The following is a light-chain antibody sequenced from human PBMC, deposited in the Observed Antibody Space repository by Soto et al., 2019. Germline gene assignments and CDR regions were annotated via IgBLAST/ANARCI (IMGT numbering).Light chain of an antibody. CDR2: DVS. V-gene: IGKV3-11*01. Sequence: EVVLTQSPATLSLSPGERATLSCRASENVRTFVDWYQQKPGQAPRLLIYDVSNRATGIPASFSGSGSGTDFTLTISSLEPEDFAVYYCQQRSNWPRTFGQGTKVEIK. CDR1: ENVRTF. CDR3: QQRSNWPRT. J-gene: IGKJ1*01.